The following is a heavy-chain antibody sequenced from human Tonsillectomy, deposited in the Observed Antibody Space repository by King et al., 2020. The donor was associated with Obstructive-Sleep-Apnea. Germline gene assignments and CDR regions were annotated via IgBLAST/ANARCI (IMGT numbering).Heavy chain of an antibody. CDR2: ITWNGGST. D-gene: IGHD4-17*01. Sequence: QLVQSGGVVLQPGGSLRLSCASSGFTFDDYGMHWVRQAPGKGLEWVSLITWNGGSTHYSDSVEGRFTISRDNSKNSRYLQLNILRHEDSALYYCAKDENGDYGAIGYWGQGTLVTVAS. CDR1: GFTFDDYG. CDR3: AKDENGDYGAIGY. J-gene: IGHJ4*02. V-gene: IGHV3-43D*03.